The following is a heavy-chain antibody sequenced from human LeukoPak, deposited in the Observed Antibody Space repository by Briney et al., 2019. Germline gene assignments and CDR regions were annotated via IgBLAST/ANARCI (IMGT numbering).Heavy chain of an antibody. D-gene: IGHD7-27*01. Sequence: SETLSLTCAVYGGSFSGYYWGWIRQPPGKGLEWIGSIYYSGSTYYNPSLKSRVTISVDTSKNQFSLKLSSVTAADTAVYYCARLGTRGELRILHDAFDIWGQGTMVTVSS. CDR2: IYYSGST. V-gene: IGHV4-39*01. J-gene: IGHJ3*02. CDR3: ARLGTRGELRILHDAFDI. CDR1: GGSFSGYY.